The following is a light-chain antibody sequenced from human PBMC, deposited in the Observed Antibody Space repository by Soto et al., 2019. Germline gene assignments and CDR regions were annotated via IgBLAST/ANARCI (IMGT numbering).Light chain of an antibody. CDR3: QQYDNWPLT. CDR2: GTS. V-gene: IGKV3-15*01. J-gene: IGKJ4*01. Sequence: EIVMTQSPATLSVSPGERATLSCRASQSVSSNLAWYQQKPGQAPSLLIYGTSTRATGSPARFSGSASGTEFSLTISSLQSEDFAIYYCQQYDNWPLTFGGGTKVDIK. CDR1: QSVSSN.